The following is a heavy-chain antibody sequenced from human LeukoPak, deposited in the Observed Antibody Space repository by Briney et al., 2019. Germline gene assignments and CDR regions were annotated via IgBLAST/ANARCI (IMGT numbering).Heavy chain of an antibody. CDR2: IKQDGSEK. J-gene: IGHJ3*02. Sequence: GGSLRLSCAASGFTFSSYWMSWVRQAPGKGLEWVANIKQDGSEKYYVDSVKGRFTISRDNAKNSLYLQMNSLRAEDTAVYYCARGAHYYDSSGYDAFDIWGQGTMVTVSS. CDR1: GFTFSSYW. V-gene: IGHV3-7*01. D-gene: IGHD3-22*01. CDR3: ARGAHYYDSSGYDAFDI.